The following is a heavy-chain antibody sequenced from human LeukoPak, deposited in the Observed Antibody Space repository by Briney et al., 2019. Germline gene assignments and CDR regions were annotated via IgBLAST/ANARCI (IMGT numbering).Heavy chain of an antibody. CDR1: GYTFTSYA. D-gene: IGHD2-2*01. Sequence: GASVKVSCKASGYTFTSYAISWVRQAPGQGLEWMGGIIPIFGTANYAQKFQGRVTITADKSTSTAYMELSSLRSEDTAVYYCVKSGAYCSSTSCYRYNWFDPWGQGTLVTVSS. CDR3: VKSGAYCSSTSCYRYNWFDP. J-gene: IGHJ5*02. V-gene: IGHV1-69*06. CDR2: IIPIFGTA.